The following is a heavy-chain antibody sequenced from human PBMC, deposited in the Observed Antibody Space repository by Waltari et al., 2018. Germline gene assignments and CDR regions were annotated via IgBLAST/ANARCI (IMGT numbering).Heavy chain of an antibody. D-gene: IGHD2-21*01. CDR3: ATDYPVVGYFDY. V-gene: IGHV4-34*01. CDR1: GGSFSGYY. J-gene: IGHJ4*02. Sequence: QVQLQQWGAGLLKPSETLSLTCAVYGGSFSGYYWSWIRQPPGKGLEWIGEINHSGSTNYNPSLKSRVTISVDTSKNQFSLKLSSVTAADTAVYYCATDYPVVGYFDYWGQGTLVTVSS. CDR2: INHSGST.